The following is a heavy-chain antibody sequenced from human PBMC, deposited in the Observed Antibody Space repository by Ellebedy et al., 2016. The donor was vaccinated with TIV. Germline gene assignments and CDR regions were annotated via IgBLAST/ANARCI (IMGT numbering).Heavy chain of an antibody. V-gene: IGHV3-20*04. CDR1: GFTFDDFG. CDR2: INWNGAST. CDR3: TRDRGHYFGSGSYNLNAGMDV. D-gene: IGHD3-10*01. J-gene: IGHJ6*02. Sequence: PGGSLRLSCAASGFTFDDFGMSWVRQAPGKGLQWVSGINWNGASTGYADSVKGRFTISRDNAKKSLYLQMNSLRAEDTALYYCTRDRGHYFGSGSYNLNAGMDVWGQGTTVTVSS.